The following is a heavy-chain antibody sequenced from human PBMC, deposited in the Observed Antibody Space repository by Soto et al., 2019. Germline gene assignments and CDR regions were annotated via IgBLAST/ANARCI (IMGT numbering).Heavy chain of an antibody. Sequence: EVQLVESGGGLVQPGGSLRLSCAASGLSFNIYWMHWVRQVPGKGLVWLARINSDGSHTIYVDSVKGRFTISRDNAKNTVFLQMDSLRDEDTGVDYCAGGMAGLDVWGQGTKVTVSS. J-gene: IGHJ6*02. V-gene: IGHV3-74*01. CDR3: AGGMAGLDV. CDR1: GLSFNIYW. CDR2: INSDGSHT.